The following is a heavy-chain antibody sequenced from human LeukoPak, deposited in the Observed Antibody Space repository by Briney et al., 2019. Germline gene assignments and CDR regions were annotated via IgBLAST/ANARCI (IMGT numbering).Heavy chain of an antibody. Sequence: GASLKISFKGSGYRFTSYWIGWVRQMPGKGLAWMGMIYPGDSDTRYSPSFQGQVTISADKSISTAYLQWSSLKASDTAMYYCARAYYYGSGSPLGYWGQGTLVTVSS. CDR1: GYRFTSYW. V-gene: IGHV5-51*01. CDR3: ARAYYYGSGSPLGY. CDR2: IYPGDSDT. D-gene: IGHD3-10*01. J-gene: IGHJ4*02.